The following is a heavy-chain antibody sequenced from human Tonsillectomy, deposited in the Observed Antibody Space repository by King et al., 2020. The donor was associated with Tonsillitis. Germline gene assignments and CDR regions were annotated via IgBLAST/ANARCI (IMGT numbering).Heavy chain of an antibody. CDR2: ISYDGNNK. V-gene: IGHV3-30-3*01. D-gene: IGHD6-19*01. Sequence: VQLVESGGGVVQPGRSLRLSCAASGFTFSSYAMHWVRQAPGKGLEWVAVISYDGNNKYYADSVKGRFTNSRDNSKNTLYLQMNSLRAEDTAVYYCARDSVPPYYYYYYMDVWGKGTTVTVSS. CDR1: GFTFSSYA. CDR3: ARDSVPPYYYYYYMDV. J-gene: IGHJ6*03.